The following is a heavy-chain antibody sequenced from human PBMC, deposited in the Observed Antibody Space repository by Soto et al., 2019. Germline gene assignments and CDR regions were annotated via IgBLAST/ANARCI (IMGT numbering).Heavy chain of an antibody. CDR3: ARSYYDIMTGVYYFDY. Sequence: SGPTLVNPTETLTLTCSFSGFSLSTSGISVSWIRQPPGKALEWLARIDWDDDKYYNTSLRTRLTISKDTSKREVVLTVTNTDPVDTATYYCARSYYDIMTGVYYFDYWGQGTLVTVSS. V-gene: IGHV2-70*11. CDR1: GFSLSTSGIS. D-gene: IGHD3-9*01. CDR2: IDWDDDK. J-gene: IGHJ4*02.